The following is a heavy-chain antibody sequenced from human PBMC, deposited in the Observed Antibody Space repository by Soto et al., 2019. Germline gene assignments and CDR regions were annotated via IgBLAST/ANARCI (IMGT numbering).Heavy chain of an antibody. J-gene: IGHJ4*02. CDR1: GGSISSGGYY. CDR2: IYYSGST. D-gene: IGHD3-3*01. V-gene: IGHV4-61*08. CDR3: ARGTSDFWSGYYTGNFDY. Sequence: PSETLSLTCTVSGGSISSGGYYWSWIRHHPGKGLEWIGYIYYSGSTNYNPSLKSRVTISVDTSKNQFSLKLSSVTAADTAVYYCARGTSDFWSGYYTGNFDYWGQGTLVTVSS.